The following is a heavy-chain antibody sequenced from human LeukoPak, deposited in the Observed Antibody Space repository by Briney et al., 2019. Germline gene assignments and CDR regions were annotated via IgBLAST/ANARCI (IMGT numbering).Heavy chain of an antibody. J-gene: IGHJ3*02. CDR1: GFTFRGYG. V-gene: IGHV3-21*06. D-gene: IGHD3-10*01. Sequence: PGGSLRLSCAASGFTFRGYGMNWVRQAPGKGLEWVSSIATSSDYIYYAGSLKGRFTISRDNAKDSLYLHMNSLRPDDTAVYYCARGRSITILRGVAISDGFDIWGQGTKVTVS. CDR2: IATSSDYI. CDR3: ARGRSITILRGVAISDGFDI.